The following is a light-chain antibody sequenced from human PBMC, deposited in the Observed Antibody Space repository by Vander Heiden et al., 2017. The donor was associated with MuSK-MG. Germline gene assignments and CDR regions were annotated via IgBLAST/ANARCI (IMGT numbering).Light chain of an antibody. J-gene: IGKJ2*02. CDR1: QSVSSSY. CDR2: GAS. Sequence: IVLTQSPGTLSLSPGERATLSCRASQSVSSSYLAWYQQKPGQAPRLLIYGASSRATGIPDRFSGSGSGTDFTLTISRLEPEDFAVYYCQQYGSSPLGTFGQGTKLEIK. CDR3: QQYGSSPLGT. V-gene: IGKV3-20*01.